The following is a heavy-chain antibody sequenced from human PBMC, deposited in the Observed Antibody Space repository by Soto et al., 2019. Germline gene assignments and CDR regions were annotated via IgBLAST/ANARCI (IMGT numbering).Heavy chain of an antibody. D-gene: IGHD2-15*01. V-gene: IGHV3-21*01. CDR2: ISTSSSYI. Sequence: VQLVESGGGLVKPGGSLRLSCAASGFTFSTYSMNWVRQAPGKGLEWVSSISTSSSYIFYADAVKGRFTISRDNAKNSLYLQMNILRAEDTAVYYCARASPYCSGGSGLEYFDYWGQGTLVTVSS. J-gene: IGHJ4*02. CDR3: ARASPYCSGGSGLEYFDY. CDR1: GFTFSTYS.